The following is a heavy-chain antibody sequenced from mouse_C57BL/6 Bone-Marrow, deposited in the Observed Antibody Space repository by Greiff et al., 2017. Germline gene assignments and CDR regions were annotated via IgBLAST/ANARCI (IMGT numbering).Heavy chain of an antibody. CDR1: GFNIKDDY. J-gene: IGHJ2*01. Sequence: VQLQQSGAELVRPGASVKLSCTASGFNIKDDYMHWVKQRPEQGLEWIGWIDPENGDTEYASKFQGKATITAETSSNTAYLQLSSLTSEDTAVYYCTTALWLRRNYWGQGTTLTVSS. D-gene: IGHD2-2*01. V-gene: IGHV14-4*01. CDR2: IDPENGDT. CDR3: TTALWLRRNY.